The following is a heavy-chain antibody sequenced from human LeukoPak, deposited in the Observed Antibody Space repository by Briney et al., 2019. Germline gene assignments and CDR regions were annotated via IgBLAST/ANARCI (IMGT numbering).Heavy chain of an antibody. CDR1: GGSIASYY. V-gene: IGHV4-4*07. CDR2: IYTSGST. D-gene: IGHD3-9*01. J-gene: IGHJ6*03. Sequence: SSETLSLTCTVSGGSIASYYWSWIRQPAGKGLEWIGRIYTSGSTNYNPSLKSRVTMSVDTSKNQFSLKLSSVTAADTAVYYCARDGDILTGYYYYYYMDVWGKGTTATISS. CDR3: ARDGDILTGYYYYYYMDV.